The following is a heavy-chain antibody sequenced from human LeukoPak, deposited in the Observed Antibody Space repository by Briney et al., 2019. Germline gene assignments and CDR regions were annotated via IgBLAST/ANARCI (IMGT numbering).Heavy chain of an antibody. J-gene: IGHJ5*02. D-gene: IGHD6-13*01. CDR3: ARQTSSSWYGGGWFDP. CDR2: IYCSGST. V-gene: IGHV4-59*08. Sequence: SETLSLTCTVSGGSISSYYWSWIRQPPGKGLEWIGYIYCSGSTNYNPSLKSRVTISVDTSKNQFSLKLSSVTAADTAVYYCARQTSSSWYGGGWFDPWGQGTLVTVSS. CDR1: GGSISSYY.